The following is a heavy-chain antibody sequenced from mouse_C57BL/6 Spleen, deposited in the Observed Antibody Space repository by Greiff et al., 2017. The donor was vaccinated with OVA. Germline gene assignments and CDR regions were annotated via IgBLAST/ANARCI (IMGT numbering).Heavy chain of an antibody. CDR3: ARNPYLDY. CDR1: GYSFTGYF. CDR2: INPYNGDT. V-gene: IGHV1-20*01. J-gene: IGHJ2*01. Sequence: VQLQQSGPELVKPGASVKISCKASGYSFTGYFMNWVMQSHGKSLEWIGRINPYNGDTFYNQKFKGKATLTVDKSSSTAHMELRSLTSEDSAVYYCARNPYLDYWGQGTTLTVSS.